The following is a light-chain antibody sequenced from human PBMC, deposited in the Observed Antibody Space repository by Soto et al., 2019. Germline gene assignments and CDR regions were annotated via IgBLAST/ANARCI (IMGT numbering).Light chain of an antibody. V-gene: IGKV3D-15*01. CDR3: QQYNNWPPTT. CDR1: QSVSNN. Sequence: EIVMTQSPATPSVSPGERATLSCRASQSVSNNLAWYQQKPGQAPRLLIYLASTRATGIPARFSGSGSGTEFTLTISSLQSEDFAVYYCQQYNNWPPTTFGQGTRLEIK. CDR2: LAS. J-gene: IGKJ5*01.